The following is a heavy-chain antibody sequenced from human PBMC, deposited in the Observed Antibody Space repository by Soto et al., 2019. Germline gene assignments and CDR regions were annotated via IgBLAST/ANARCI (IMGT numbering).Heavy chain of an antibody. V-gene: IGHV3-23*01. D-gene: IGHD1-26*01. CDR2: ISGSGGST. CDR3: ARDRTYSHFDY. Sequence: GGSLRLSCAASGFTFSSYAMSWVRQAPGKGLEWVSAISGSGGSTYYADSVKGRFTISRDNSKNTLYLQMNGLRAEDTAVYYCARDRTYSHFDYWGQGTLVTVSS. CDR1: GFTFSSYA. J-gene: IGHJ4*02.